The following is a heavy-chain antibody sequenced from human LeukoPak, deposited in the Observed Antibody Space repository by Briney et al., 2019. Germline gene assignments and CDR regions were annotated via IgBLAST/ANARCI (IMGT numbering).Heavy chain of an antibody. V-gene: IGHV4-59*08. Sequence: ETLSLTCTVSGGSMTNYYWAWIRQPPGKGLEWVGHIYYRGDIKYNPSLKSRVTVSVDTSKQQFSLRLTSVSAADAAVYYCARLSGPSGTPVSFFGLDVWGPGTTVTVSS. CDR2: IYYRGDI. CDR3: ARLSGPSGTPVSFFGLDV. D-gene: IGHD6-19*01. CDR1: GGSMTNYY. J-gene: IGHJ6*02.